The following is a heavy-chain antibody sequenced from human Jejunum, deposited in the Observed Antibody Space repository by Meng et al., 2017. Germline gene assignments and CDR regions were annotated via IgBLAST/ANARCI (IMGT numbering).Heavy chain of an antibody. V-gene: IGHV5-51*01. D-gene: IGHD2-2*02. CDR2: VYPGDSET. CDR1: GYTFTNYW. J-gene: IGHJ3*01. Sequence: GESLKISCKVSGYTFTNYWIGWVRQMPGKGLEWMGIVYPGDSETRYDPSFQGQVTISADKSITTAYLQWSSLKASDTAMYYCARDPYTNRWLFAFDVWGPGTVVTVSS. CDR3: ARDPYTNRWLFAFDV.